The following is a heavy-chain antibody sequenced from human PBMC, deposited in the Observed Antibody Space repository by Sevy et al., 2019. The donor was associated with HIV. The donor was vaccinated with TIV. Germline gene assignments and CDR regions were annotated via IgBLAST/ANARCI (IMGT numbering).Heavy chain of an antibody. J-gene: IGHJ4*02. CDR2: ISGSGINT. CDR1: GLSFSSFS. V-gene: IGHV3-23*01. Sequence: GGSLRLSCAASGLSFSSFSLSWVRQAPGKGPEWVSGISGSGINTYYADTVKDRFIISRNNSKNTVYLDMNSLRAEDTDIYYCAKDRYSSSWPFYFDPWGQGSLVTVSS. CDR3: AKDRYSSSWPFYFDP. D-gene: IGHD2-2*01.